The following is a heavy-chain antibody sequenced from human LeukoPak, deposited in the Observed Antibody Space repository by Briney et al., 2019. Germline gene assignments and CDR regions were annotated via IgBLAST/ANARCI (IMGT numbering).Heavy chain of an antibody. CDR3: ASSGGYSSPFAF. J-gene: IGHJ4*02. V-gene: IGHV4-4*09. Sequence: PSETLSLTCTVSGGSISSYYWSWIRQPPGKGLEWIGYIYASGSTNYNPSLKSRVTISVDTSKNQFSLKLNSVTAAGTAVYYCASSGGYSSPFAFWGQGSLVTVSS. CDR1: GGSISSYY. D-gene: IGHD3-10*01. CDR2: IYASGST.